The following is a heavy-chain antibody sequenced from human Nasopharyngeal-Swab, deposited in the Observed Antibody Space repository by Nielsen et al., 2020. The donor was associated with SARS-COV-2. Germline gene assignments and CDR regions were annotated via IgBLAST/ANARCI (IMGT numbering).Heavy chain of an antibody. Sequence: SLNLSFSASGFTFSSYAMHWVRQAPGTGLAWVAVISYDGSNKDYADSVKGRFTISRDNSKNTLYLQTNSLRADDTAVYYCARGTIFGVVKRGPWDYYGMDVWGQGTTVTVSS. CDR1: GFTFSSYA. V-gene: IGHV3-30-3*01. D-gene: IGHD3-3*01. J-gene: IGHJ6*02. CDR3: ARGTIFGVVKRGPWDYYGMDV. CDR2: ISYDGSNK.